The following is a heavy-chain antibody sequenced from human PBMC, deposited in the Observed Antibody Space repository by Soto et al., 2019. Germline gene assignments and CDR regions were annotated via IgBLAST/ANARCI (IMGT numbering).Heavy chain of an antibody. CDR1: GFSLSKARMG. D-gene: IGHD1-7*01. Sequence: SGPTLVNPTETLTPTCTVSGFSLSKARMGVSWIRQPPGKALEWLAHIFWNDERSYSTSLKSRLTVSKDTSKSQVVLTMTNVDPVDTGTYYCTRALREELPIYYFDSWGQGTLVTVSS. CDR2: IFWNDER. J-gene: IGHJ4*02. CDR3: TRALREELPIYYFDS. V-gene: IGHV2-26*01.